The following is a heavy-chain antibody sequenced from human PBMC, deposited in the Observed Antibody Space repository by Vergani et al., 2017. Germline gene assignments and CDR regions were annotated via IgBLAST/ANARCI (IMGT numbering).Heavy chain of an antibody. CDR3: ARSMGYYGAGSYFHFDD. Sequence: QVQLQESGPGLVKPSETLSLTCTVSGGSISSYYWSWIRQPPGKGLEWIGYIYYSGSTNYNPSLKSRVTISVDTSKNQFSLKLSSVTAADTAVYYCARSMGYYGAGSYFHFDDWGQGTLVTVSS. D-gene: IGHD3-10*01. J-gene: IGHJ4*02. V-gene: IGHV4-59*01. CDR2: IYYSGST. CDR1: GGSISSYY.